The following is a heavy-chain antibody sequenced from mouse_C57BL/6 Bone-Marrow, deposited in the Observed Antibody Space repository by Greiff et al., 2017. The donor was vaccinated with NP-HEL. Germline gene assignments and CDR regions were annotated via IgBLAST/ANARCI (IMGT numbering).Heavy chain of an antibody. D-gene: IGHD1-1*01. CDR2: INPSNGGT. J-gene: IGHJ4*01. V-gene: IGHV1-53*01. CDR1: GYTFTSYW. Sequence: QVQLQQPGTELVKPGASVKLSCKASGYTFTSYWMHWVKQRPGQGLEWIGNINPSNGGTNYNETFKSKATLTVDKSSSTAYMQLSSLTSEDSAVYYCARSPVGEGCAMDYWGQGTSVTVSS. CDR3: ARSPVGEGCAMDY.